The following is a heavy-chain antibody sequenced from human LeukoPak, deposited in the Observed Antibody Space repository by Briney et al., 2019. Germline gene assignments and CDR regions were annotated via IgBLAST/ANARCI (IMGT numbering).Heavy chain of an antibody. CDR1: GYSFTDYW. J-gene: IGHJ4*02. CDR3: ARLVSYFDS. V-gene: IGHV5-51*01. Sequence: GESLKISCKGSGYSFTDYWIGWVRQLPGEGLEWLGFVYPGDSNTRYSPSLQGQVTISADKSLATAYLQWSSLKASDTAIYFCARLVSYFDSWGQGTLVTVSS. CDR2: VYPGDSNT.